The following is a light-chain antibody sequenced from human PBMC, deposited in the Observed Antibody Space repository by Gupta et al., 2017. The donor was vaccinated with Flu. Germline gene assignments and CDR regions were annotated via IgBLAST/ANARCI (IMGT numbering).Light chain of an antibody. CDR1: QSIRNY. CDR2: RAS. V-gene: IGKV1-39*01. J-gene: IGKJ1*01. CDR3: RQSESTPLLT. Sequence: SSLSASVGDRVTITCRASQSIRNYLNWYQKKPGEAPKLLVYRASSLQSGVPSRFSGSGYGTDFTLTISSRQPEDCASYLCRQSESTPLLTFGHGTKVDIK.